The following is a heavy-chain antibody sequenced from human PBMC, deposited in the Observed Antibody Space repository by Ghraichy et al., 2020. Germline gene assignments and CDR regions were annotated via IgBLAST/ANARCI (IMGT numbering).Heavy chain of an antibody. CDR2: IYYSGST. CDR1: GGSISSGGYY. Sequence: SETLSLTCTVSGGSISSGGYYWSWIRQHPGKGLEWIGYIYYSGSTYYNPSLKSRVTISVDTSKNQFSLKLSSVTAADTAVYYCARVFDYGDYAHHFDYWGQGTLVTVSS. J-gene: IGHJ4*02. CDR3: ARVFDYGDYAHHFDY. D-gene: IGHD4-17*01. V-gene: IGHV4-31*03.